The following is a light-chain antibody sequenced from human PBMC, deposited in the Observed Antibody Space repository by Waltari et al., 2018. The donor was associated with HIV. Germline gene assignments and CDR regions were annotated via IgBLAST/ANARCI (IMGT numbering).Light chain of an antibody. J-gene: IGLJ2*01. Sequence: QSVLTQPPSASGTPGQRVTISCSGSSSNIGINSVNWYQQFPGMAPKLLIDTNNQRPSGVPKRFSAAKSGTSASLAISRLQSEDEADYYCEAWDDSLNGVVFGGGTKLTVL. V-gene: IGLV1-44*01. CDR1: SSNIGINS. CDR2: TNN. CDR3: EAWDDSLNGVV.